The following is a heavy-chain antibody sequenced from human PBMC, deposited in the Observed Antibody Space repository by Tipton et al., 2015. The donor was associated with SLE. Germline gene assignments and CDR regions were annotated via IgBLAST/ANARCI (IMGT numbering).Heavy chain of an antibody. CDR1: GFIFSSYG. J-gene: IGHJ3*02. Sequence: SLRLSCAASGFIFSSYGMNWVRQAPGKGLEWVSYISSSGSIIYYVDSVKDRFTISRDKAKNSLYLQMNSLRAEDTAVYYCARGITGTPGAFDIWSQGTMVTVSS. V-gene: IGHV3-48*03. D-gene: IGHD1-7*01. CDR3: ARGITGTPGAFDI. CDR2: ISSSGSII.